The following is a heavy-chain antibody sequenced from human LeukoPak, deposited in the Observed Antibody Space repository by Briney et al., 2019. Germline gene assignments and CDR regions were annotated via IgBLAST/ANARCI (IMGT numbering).Heavy chain of an antibody. D-gene: IGHD3-10*01. J-gene: IGHJ3*02. Sequence: GSSVKVSCKASGGTFSSYAISWVRQAPGQGLEWMGGIIPIFGTANYAQKFQGRVTITADESTSTAYMELSSLRSEDTAVYYCARVAYYGSGSFDIWGQGTMVSVSS. CDR3: ARVAYYGSGSFDI. CDR1: GGTFSSYA. V-gene: IGHV1-69*01. CDR2: IIPIFGTA.